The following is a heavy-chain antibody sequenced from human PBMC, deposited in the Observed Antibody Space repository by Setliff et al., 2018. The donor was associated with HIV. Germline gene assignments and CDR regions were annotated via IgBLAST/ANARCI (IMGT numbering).Heavy chain of an antibody. V-gene: IGHV1-69*13. CDR3: ARGEATHGPGTYSIYS. J-gene: IGHJ5*02. D-gene: IGHD3-10*01. Sequence: SVKVSCKVSGYTLTELSIHWVRQAPGQGLEWMGGIIPVFGTPNYAQKFLGRVTITADESTSTGYMEMSSLTSEDTAVYYCARGEATHGPGTYSIYSWGQGTLVTVSS. CDR2: IIPVFGTP. CDR1: GYTLTELS.